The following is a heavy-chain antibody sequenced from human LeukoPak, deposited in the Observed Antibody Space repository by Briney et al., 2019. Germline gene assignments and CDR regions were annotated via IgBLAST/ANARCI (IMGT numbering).Heavy chain of an antibody. CDR1: DGSISSYY. J-gene: IGHJ6*03. CDR3: ARGRVSSSTWYSTYYYYFYMDV. V-gene: IGHV4-59*01. Sequence: PSETLSLTCTVSDGSISSYYWSWIRQSPGKGLEWIGYIYYSGSTNYNPSLKSRVTISVDTSKNQFSLKLSSVTAADTAVYFCARGRVSSSTWYSTYYYYFYMDVWGKGTTVTVSS. CDR2: IYYSGST. D-gene: IGHD1-1*01.